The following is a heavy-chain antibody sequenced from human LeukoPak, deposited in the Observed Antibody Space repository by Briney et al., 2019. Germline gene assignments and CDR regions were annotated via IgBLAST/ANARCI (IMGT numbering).Heavy chain of an antibody. V-gene: IGHV3-11*01. D-gene: IGHD1-14*01. CDR1: GFTFSDYY. CDR3: ARDRGEPIYYYYGMDV. Sequence: PGGSLRLSCAASGFTFSDYYMSWIRQAPGKGLEWVSYISSSGSTIYYADSVKGRFTISRDNAKNSLYLQMNSLRAEDTAVYYCARDRGEPIYYYYGMDVWGQGTTVTVSS. J-gene: IGHJ6*02. CDR2: ISSSGSTI.